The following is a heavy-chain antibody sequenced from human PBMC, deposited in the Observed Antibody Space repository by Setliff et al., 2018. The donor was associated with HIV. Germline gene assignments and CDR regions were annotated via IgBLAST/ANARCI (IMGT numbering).Heavy chain of an antibody. D-gene: IGHD1-26*01. Sequence: SETLSLTCTVSGYFISSGYYWGWIRQPPGKGLEWIGSIYHSGSTYYNPSLKSRVTISVDTSKNQFSLRLSSVTAADTAVYYCAVVGATSPFDYWGQGTLVTVSS. CDR2: IYHSGST. CDR1: GYFISSGYY. V-gene: IGHV4-38-2*02. J-gene: IGHJ4*02. CDR3: AVVGATSPFDY.